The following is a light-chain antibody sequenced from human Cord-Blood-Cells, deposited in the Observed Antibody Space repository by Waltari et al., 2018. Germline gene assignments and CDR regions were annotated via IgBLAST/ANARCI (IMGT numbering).Light chain of an antibody. V-gene: IGKV3D-7*01. CDR1: PSVSSSY. J-gene: IGKJ2*01. Sequence: IVMTQSPATLSLSPGERATLSCRPSPSVSSSYLSWYQQKPGQAPRLLIYGASTRATGIPARFSGSGSGTDFTLTISSLQPEDFAVYYCQQDYNLPYTFGQGTKLEIK. CDR3: QQDYNLPYT. CDR2: GAS.